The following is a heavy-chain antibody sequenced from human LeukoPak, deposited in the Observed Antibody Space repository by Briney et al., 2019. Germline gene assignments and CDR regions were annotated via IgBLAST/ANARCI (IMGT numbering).Heavy chain of an antibody. CDR3: ARAEDVLRYFDWLPNPDY. CDR2: ISAYNGNT. J-gene: IGHJ4*02. Sequence: ASVKVSCKASGYTFTSYGISWVRQAPGQGLEWMGWISAYNGNTNYAQKPQGRVTMTTDTSTSTAYMELRSLRSDDTAVYYCARAEDVLRYFDWLPNPDYWGQGTLVTVSS. CDR1: GYTFTSYG. V-gene: IGHV1-18*04. D-gene: IGHD3-9*01.